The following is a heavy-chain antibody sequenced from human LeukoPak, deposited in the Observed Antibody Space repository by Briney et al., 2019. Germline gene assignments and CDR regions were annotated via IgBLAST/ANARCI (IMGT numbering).Heavy chain of an antibody. J-gene: IGHJ4*02. D-gene: IGHD4-17*01. CDR1: GGSISNYF. CDR3: ARNLLGGDYDPF. CDR2: INSSGST. V-gene: IGHV4-4*07. Sequence: KSSETLSLTCTVSGGSISNYFWNWIRQPAGKALEWIGRINSSGSTNYNPSLKSRVTMSVDTSKNQLSLRLSSVTAADTAVYYCARNLLGGDYDPFWGQGTLVTVSS.